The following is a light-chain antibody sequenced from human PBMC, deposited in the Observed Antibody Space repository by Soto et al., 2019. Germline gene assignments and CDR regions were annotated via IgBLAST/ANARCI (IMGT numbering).Light chain of an antibody. CDR2: STN. V-gene: IGLV8-61*01. Sequence: QAVVTQESSLSVSPGGTVTLTCGLTSGSVSITSYPSWFQQTPGQAPRTLIYSTNTRSSGVPDRFSGSILGSKAALTITGAQADDESHYYCALYMGSGIMVFGGGTKVTAL. CDR3: ALYMGSGIMV. CDR1: SGSVSITSY. J-gene: IGLJ3*02.